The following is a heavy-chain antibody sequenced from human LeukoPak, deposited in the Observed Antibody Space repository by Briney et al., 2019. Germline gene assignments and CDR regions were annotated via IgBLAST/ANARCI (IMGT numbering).Heavy chain of an antibody. CDR2: IYHSGST. CDR1: GGSVSSSNW. D-gene: IGHD3-10*01. J-gene: IGHJ4*02. V-gene: IGHV4-4*02. CDR3: ARAPEQDSVLF. Sequence: SGTLSLTCAVSGGSVSSSNWWSWVRQPPGKGLGWIGEIYHSGSTNYNPSLKSRVTISLDKSKNQFSLKLSSVTAADTAVYYCARAPEQDSVLFWGQGTLVTVSS.